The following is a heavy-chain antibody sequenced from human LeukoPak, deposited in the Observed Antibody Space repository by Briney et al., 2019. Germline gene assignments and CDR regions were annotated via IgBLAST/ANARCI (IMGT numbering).Heavy chain of an antibody. V-gene: IGHV1-2*02. CDR3: AREGDYGTGSYYRGCIDS. J-gene: IGHJ4*02. CDR2: IHPSSGDT. CDR1: GYSFTAFY. D-gene: IGHD3-10*01. Sequence: ASVKVSCKTSGYSFTAFYIHWVRQAPGQGLEWMGWIHPSSGDTNYAQKFQGRVTMTRDTSISTAYLDLSSLRSDDTAVYYCAREGDYGTGSYYRGCIDSWGQGTPVTVSP.